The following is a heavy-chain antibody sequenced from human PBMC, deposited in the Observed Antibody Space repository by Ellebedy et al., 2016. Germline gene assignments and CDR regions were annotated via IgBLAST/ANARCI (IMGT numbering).Heavy chain of an antibody. D-gene: IGHD2-15*01. CDR1: GGTFSSYA. CDR2: IIPILGIA. Sequence: SVKVSXXASGGTFSSYAISWVRQAPGQGLEWMGRIIPILGIANYAQKFQGRVTITADKSTSTAYMELSSLRSEDTAVYYCARDGELPFDYWGQGTLVTVSS. V-gene: IGHV1-69*04. J-gene: IGHJ4*02. CDR3: ARDGELPFDY.